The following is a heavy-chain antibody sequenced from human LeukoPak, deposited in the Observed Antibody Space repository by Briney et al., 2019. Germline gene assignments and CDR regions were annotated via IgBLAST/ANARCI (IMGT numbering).Heavy chain of an antibody. V-gene: IGHV3-30*18. CDR1: GFTFSSYG. J-gene: IGHJ4*02. Sequence: GRSLRLSCAASGFTFSSYGMHWVRQAPGKGLEWVAVISYDGSNKYYADSVKGRFTISRDNSNNTLYLQMNSLRAEDTAVYYCAKDLDYYGSGRILPHYWGQGTLVTVSS. D-gene: IGHD3-10*01. CDR3: AKDLDYYGSGRILPHY. CDR2: ISYDGSNK.